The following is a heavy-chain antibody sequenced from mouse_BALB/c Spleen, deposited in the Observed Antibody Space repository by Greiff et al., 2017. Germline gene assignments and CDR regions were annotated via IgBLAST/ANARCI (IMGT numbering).Heavy chain of an antibody. V-gene: IGHV3-8*02. CDR2: ISYSGST. CDR3: ARTITTGAWFAY. J-gene: IGHJ3*01. CDR1: GDSITSGY. Sequence: VHVKQSGPSLVKPSQTLSLTCSVTGDSITSGYWNWIRKFPGNKLEYMGYISYSGSTYYNPSLKSRISITRDTSKNQYYLQLNSVTTEDTATYYCARTITTGAWFAYWGQGTLVTVSA. D-gene: IGHD2-4*01.